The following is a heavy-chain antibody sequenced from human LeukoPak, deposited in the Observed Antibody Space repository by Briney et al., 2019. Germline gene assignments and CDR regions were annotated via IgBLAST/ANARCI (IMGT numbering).Heavy chain of an antibody. V-gene: IGHV3-30*18. CDR1: GFTFSSYG. CDR3: AKYYYDSSGYGGYYFDY. CDR2: ISYDGSSK. D-gene: IGHD3-22*01. J-gene: IGHJ4*02. Sequence: GGSLRLSRAASGFTFSSYGMHWVRQAPGKGLEWVAVISYDGSSKYYADSMKGRFTISRDNSKNTLYLQMNSLRAEDTAVYYCAKYYYDSSGYGGYYFDYWGQGTLVTVSS.